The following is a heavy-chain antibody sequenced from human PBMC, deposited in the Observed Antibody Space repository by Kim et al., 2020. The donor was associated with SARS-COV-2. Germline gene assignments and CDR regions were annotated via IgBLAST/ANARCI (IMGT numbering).Heavy chain of an antibody. CDR3: AREPDIVVVVAATGNAFDI. J-gene: IGHJ3*02. V-gene: IGHV4-4*02. D-gene: IGHD2-15*01. CDR2: IYHSGST. CDR1: GGSISSSNW. Sequence: SETLSLTCAFSGGSISSSNWWSWVRQPPGKGLEWIGEIYHSGSTNYNPSLKSRVTISVDKSKNQFSLKLSSVTAADTAVYYCAREPDIVVVVAATGNAFDIWGQGTMVTVSS.